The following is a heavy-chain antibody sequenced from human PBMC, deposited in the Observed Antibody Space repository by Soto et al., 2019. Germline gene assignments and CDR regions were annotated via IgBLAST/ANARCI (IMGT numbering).Heavy chain of an antibody. D-gene: IGHD1-1*01. CDR1: GGSISSGDYH. J-gene: IGHJ6*02. CDR3: ATTGTSHSYYYYGMDV. V-gene: IGHV4-31*03. CDR2: IYYSGST. Sequence: SETLSLTCTVAGGSISSGDYHWTWIRQFPGKGLEWIGYIYYSGSTYYNPSLKSRVTISVDTSKNQFSLKLSSVTAADTAVYYCATTGTSHSYYYYGMDVWGQGTTVTASS.